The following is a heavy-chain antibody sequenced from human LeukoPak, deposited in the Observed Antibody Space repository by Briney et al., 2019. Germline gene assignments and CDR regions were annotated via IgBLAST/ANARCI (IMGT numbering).Heavy chain of an antibody. CDR2: ISAYNGNT. CDR3: ARVLSSIAARWYFDL. J-gene: IGHJ2*01. CDR1: GYTFTNYA. Sequence: GASVKVSCKASGYTFTNYAINWVRQAPGQGLEWMGWISAYNGNTNYAQKLQGRVTMTTDTSTSTAYMELRSLRSDDTAVYYCARVLSSIAARWYFDLWGRGTLVTVSS. V-gene: IGHV1-18*01. D-gene: IGHD6-6*01.